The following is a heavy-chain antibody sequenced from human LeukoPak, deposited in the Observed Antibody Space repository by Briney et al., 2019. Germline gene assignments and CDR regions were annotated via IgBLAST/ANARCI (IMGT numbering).Heavy chain of an antibody. D-gene: IGHD3-16*02. V-gene: IGHV1-69*05. CDR2: IIPIFGTA. CDR3: AGVGSNGLRLGELSFMDV. J-gene: IGHJ6*03. Sequence: SVKVSCKASGGTFSSYAISWVRQAPGQGLEWMGGIIPIFGTANYAQKFQGRVTITTDESTSTAYMELSSLRSEDTAVYYCAGVGSNGLRLGELSFMDVWGKGTTVTVSS. CDR1: GGTFSSYA.